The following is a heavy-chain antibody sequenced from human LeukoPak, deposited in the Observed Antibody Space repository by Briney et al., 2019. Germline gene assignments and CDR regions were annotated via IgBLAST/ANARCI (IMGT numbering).Heavy chain of an antibody. V-gene: IGHV1-69*13. Sequence: ASVKVSCKASGGTFSNYAISWVRQAPGQGLEWMGGIIPIFGTANYAQKFQGRVTITADESTSTAYMELSSLRSEDTAVYYCAREKMTTVVRPYCFDYWGQGTLVTVSS. D-gene: IGHD4-23*01. CDR2: IIPIFGTA. CDR1: GGTFSNYA. J-gene: IGHJ4*02. CDR3: AREKMTTVVRPYCFDY.